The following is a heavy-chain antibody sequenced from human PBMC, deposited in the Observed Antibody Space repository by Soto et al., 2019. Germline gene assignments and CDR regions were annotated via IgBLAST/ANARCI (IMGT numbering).Heavy chain of an antibody. Sequence: QVQLVQSGVEVKKPGSSVKVSCKASGGTFSSYAISWVRQAPGQGLAWMGGIIPIFGKANYAQKFQGRVRITGDETTSTAYRELSSLRSEDTAVYYCARLDDSSGYYYVSFDICCQGTIVTVAS. V-gene: IGHV1-69*19. CDR2: IIPIFGKA. CDR3: ARLDDSSGYYYVSFDI. D-gene: IGHD3-22*01. J-gene: IGHJ3*02. CDR1: GGTFSSYA.